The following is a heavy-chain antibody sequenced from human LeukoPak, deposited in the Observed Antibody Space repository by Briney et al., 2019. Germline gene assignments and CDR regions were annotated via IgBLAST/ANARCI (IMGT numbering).Heavy chain of an antibody. CDR2: INPDGSGK. Sequence: GGSLRLSCAASGFTFSSYWMNWVRQVPGKGLDWVANINPDGSGKRYVDSVKGRFTIARDNADNSLSLQMNSLRAEDTAVYYCASWGAGGNSWGQGTLVTVSS. J-gene: IGHJ4*02. CDR1: GFTFSSYW. V-gene: IGHV3-7*01. CDR3: ASWGAGGNS. D-gene: IGHD3-16*01.